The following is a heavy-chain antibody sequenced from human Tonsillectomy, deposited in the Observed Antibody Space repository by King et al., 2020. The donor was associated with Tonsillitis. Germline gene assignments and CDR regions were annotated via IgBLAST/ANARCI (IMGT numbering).Heavy chain of an antibody. V-gene: IGHV4-39*01. CDR3: AHDSSGYYAFDY. CDR1: GGSISNSRYY. CDR2: MYYSGST. D-gene: IGHD3-22*01. Sequence: QLQESGPGLVKPSETLSLTCTVSGGSISNSRYYWGWIRQPPGKGLEWIGCMYYSGSTYSNPPPKSRGTISVDTSKNQFSLKLSSVTAADTAVYYCAHDSSGYYAFDYWGQGTLVTVSS. J-gene: IGHJ4*02.